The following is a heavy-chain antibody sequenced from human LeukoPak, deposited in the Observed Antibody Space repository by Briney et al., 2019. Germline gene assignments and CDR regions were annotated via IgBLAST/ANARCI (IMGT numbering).Heavy chain of an antibody. Sequence: PSGTLSLTCAVSGGSISSSNWMSWVRQAPGKGLEWVANIKQDGSEKYYVDSVKGRFTISRDNAKNSLYLQMNSLRAEDTAVYYCARGRRYDSSGYYYWGQGTLVTVPS. J-gene: IGHJ4*02. CDR1: GGSISSSNW. V-gene: IGHV3-7*01. CDR2: IKQDGSEK. CDR3: ARGRRYDSSGYYY. D-gene: IGHD3-22*01.